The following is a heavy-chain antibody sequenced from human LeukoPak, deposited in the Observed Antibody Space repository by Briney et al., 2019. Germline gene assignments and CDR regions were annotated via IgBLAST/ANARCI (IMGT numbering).Heavy chain of an antibody. CDR1: GYTFTGYY. D-gene: IGHD5-18*01. V-gene: IGHV1-2*02. CDR2: INPNSGGT. J-gene: IGHJ4*02. CDR3: AADLVYTAMPFGSR. Sequence: ASVKVSCKASGYTFTGYYMHWVRQAPGQGLEWMGWINPNSGGTNYAQKFQGRVTMTRDTSISTAYMELSRLRSDDTAVYYCAADLVYTAMPFGSRWGQGTLVTVSS.